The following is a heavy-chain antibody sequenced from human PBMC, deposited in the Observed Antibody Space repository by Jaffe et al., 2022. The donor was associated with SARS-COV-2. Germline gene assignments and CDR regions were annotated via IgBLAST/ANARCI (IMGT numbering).Heavy chain of an antibody. D-gene: IGHD4-17*01. CDR2: IYWDDDK. J-gene: IGHJ4*02. CDR1: GFSLSTSGVG. CDR3: AHGHDYGDSPDILGFDY. V-gene: IGHV2-5*02. Sequence: QITLKESGPTLVKPTQTLTLTCTFSGFSLSTSGVGVGWIRQPPGKALEWLALIYWDDDKRYSPSLKSRLTITKDTSKNQVVLTMTNMDPVDTATYYCAHGHDYGDSPDILGFDYWGQGTLVTVSS.